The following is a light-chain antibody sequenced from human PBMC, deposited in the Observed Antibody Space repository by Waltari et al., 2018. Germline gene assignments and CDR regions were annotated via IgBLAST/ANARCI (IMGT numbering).Light chain of an antibody. J-gene: IGKJ2*01. Sequence: EIVLTQSPGTLSLSPGERATLSSRASQRVSDNYLAWYQQKPGQPPRVLIYGASSRASGTPDRFSGSGSGTDFTLTISRLEPEDFAVYYCQQYGNSRYTFGQGTKLEIK. CDR1: QRVSDNY. CDR3: QQYGNSRYT. CDR2: GAS. V-gene: IGKV3-20*01.